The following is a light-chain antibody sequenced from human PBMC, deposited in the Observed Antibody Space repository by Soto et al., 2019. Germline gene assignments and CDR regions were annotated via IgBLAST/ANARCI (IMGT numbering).Light chain of an antibody. Sequence: EIVLTQSPATLSLSPGERATLSCRASQSVSSYLAWYQQKPGQAPRLLIYDASNRATGIPARFSGSGSGTDFTLTISSLEPEDFGVYYCQQRSNWPPTFGGGNKVEIK. CDR3: QQRSNWPPT. J-gene: IGKJ4*01. CDR2: DAS. CDR1: QSVSSY. V-gene: IGKV3-11*01.